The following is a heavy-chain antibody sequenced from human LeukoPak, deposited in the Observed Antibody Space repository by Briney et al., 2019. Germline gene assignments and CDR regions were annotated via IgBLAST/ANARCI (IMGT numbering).Heavy chain of an antibody. CDR3: ARLNRYYCRGGSCRGGYFDY. V-gene: IGHV1-46*02. CDR2: INPSGGST. D-gene: IGHD2-15*01. J-gene: IGHJ4*02. CDR1: GYTFNNYY. Sequence: ASVKVSCKASGYTFNNYYMHWVRQAPGQGLEWMGIINPSGGSTRYAQKFQGRVTMTRDTSTSTVYMELSSLRSEDTAVYYCARLNRYYCRGGSCRGGYFDYWGQGTLVTVSS.